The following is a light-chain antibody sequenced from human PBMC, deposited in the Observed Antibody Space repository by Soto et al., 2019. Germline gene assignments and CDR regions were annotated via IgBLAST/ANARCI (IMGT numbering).Light chain of an antibody. CDR1: QTITT. V-gene: IGKV3-20*01. Sequence: EIVLTQSPGTLSLSPGERATLSCRASQTITTLAWYQRKPGQAPSLLLYRVSSRATGVPDRFSGSGSGTGYTLTISRLEPEDFAVYYCQQYGNLPVTVGGGTKVEIK. CDR3: QQYGNLPVT. J-gene: IGKJ4*01. CDR2: RVS.